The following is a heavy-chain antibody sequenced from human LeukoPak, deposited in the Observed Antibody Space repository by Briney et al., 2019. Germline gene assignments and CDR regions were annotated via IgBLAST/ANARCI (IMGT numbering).Heavy chain of an antibody. CDR1: GFTISSNY. CDR2: IYSGGST. D-gene: IGHD3-16*02. J-gene: IGHJ6*03. Sequence: GGSLRLSCAASGFTISSNYMSWVRQAPGKGLEWVSVIYSGGSTYYADSVKGRFTISRDNSKNTLYLQMNSLRAEDTAVYYCARDHHHRLWDDYYYYMDVWGKGTTVTISS. V-gene: IGHV3-66*01. CDR3: ARDHHHRLWDDYYYYMDV.